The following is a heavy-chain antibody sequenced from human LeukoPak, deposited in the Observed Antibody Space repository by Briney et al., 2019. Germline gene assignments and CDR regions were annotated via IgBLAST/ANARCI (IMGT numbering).Heavy chain of an antibody. CDR2: INHSGST. D-gene: IGHD1-26*01. CDR1: GGSFSGYY. V-gene: IGHV4-34*01. J-gene: IGHJ4*02. CDR3: ARAEGSYYFDF. Sequence: SETLSLTCAVYGGSFSGYYWSWIRQPPGKGLEWIGEINHSGSTNYNPSLKSRVTISVDTSKNQFSLKLNSVTAADTAVYYCARAEGSYYFDFWGQGTLGTVSS.